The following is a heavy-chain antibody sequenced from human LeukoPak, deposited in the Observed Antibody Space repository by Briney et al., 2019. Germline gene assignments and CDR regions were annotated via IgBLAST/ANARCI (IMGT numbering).Heavy chain of an antibody. J-gene: IGHJ5*02. CDR1: GGSISSYY. V-gene: IGHV4-59*08. CDR3: ASLGGGFGEFDWFDP. D-gene: IGHD3-10*01. CDR2: IYYSGST. Sequence: PSETLSLTCTVSGGSISSYYWSWIRQPPGKGLEWIGYIYYSGSTNYNPSLKSRVTISVDTSKNQFSLKLSSVTAADTAVYYCASLGGGFGEFDWFDPWGQGTLVTVSS.